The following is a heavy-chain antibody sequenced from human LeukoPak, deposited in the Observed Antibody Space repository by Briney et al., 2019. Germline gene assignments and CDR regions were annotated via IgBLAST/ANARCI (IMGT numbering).Heavy chain of an antibody. CDR1: GFTFSSYW. V-gene: IGHV3-7*01. CDR2: IKQDGSEK. D-gene: IGHD3-10*01. Sequence: GGSLRLSCAASGFTFSSYWMSWVRQAPGKGLEWVANIKQDGSEKYYLDSVKGRFTISRDNAKNSLYLQMNSLRAEDTAVYYCARARYPKYYYGSGSNNWFDPWGQGTLVTVSS. CDR3: ARARYPKYYYGSGSNNWFDP. J-gene: IGHJ5*02.